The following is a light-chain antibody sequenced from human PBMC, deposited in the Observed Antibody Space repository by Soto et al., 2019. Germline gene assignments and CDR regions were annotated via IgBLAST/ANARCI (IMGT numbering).Light chain of an antibody. V-gene: IGLV2-18*02. CDR2: DVR. CDR3: CSYTTRTTYV. J-gene: IGLJ1*01. Sequence: QSALTQPASVSGSPGQSITVSFTGTSSDVGSYNRVSWYQQPPVTAPKLIIYDVRNRPLGVPNRFFGSKSGNTASLTISGLQAEDEADYYCCSYTTRTTYVFGTGTKLTVL. CDR1: SSDVGSYNR.